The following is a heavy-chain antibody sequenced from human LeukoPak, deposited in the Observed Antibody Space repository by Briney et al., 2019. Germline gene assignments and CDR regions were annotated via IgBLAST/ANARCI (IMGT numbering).Heavy chain of an antibody. Sequence: GASVKVSCKASGYTFTSYYMHWVRQAPGQGLEWMGWINPNSGGTNYAQKFQGRVTMTRDTSISTAYMELSRLRSDDTAVYYCARGALRSSSSLSRVAYYYYGMDVWGQGTTVTVSS. V-gene: IGHV1-2*02. J-gene: IGHJ6*02. CDR2: INPNSGGT. CDR1: GYTFTSYY. CDR3: ARGALRSSSSLSRVAYYYYGMDV. D-gene: IGHD6-6*01.